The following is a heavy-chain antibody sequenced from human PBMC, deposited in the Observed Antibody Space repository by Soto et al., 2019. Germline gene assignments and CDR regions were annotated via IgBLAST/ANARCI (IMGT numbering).Heavy chain of an antibody. Sequence: EVQLVESGGGLVQPGGSLRLSCAASGFTFSSYSMNWVRQAPGRGLEWVSYISSSSSTIYYADSVKGRFTISRDKAKTTLYLQMNSLSTEATAVYYCARDYVGAYCSSASCYSDYYYGMDVWGQGTTVTVSS. CDR3: ARDYVGAYCSSASCYSDYYYGMDV. J-gene: IGHJ6*02. V-gene: IGHV3-48*01. CDR2: ISSSSSTI. CDR1: GFTFSSYS. D-gene: IGHD2-2*01.